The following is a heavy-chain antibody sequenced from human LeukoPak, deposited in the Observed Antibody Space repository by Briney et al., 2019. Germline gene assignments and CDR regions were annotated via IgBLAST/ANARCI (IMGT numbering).Heavy chain of an antibody. D-gene: IGHD4-17*01. J-gene: IGHJ4*02. Sequence: TGGSLRLSCAASGFTFSSYAMSWVRQAPGKGLEWVSAISGSGGSTYYADSVKGRFTISRDNSKNTLYLQMNSLRAEDTAIYYCAKTLHYGHFGKFDSWGQGTLVTVSS. V-gene: IGHV3-23*01. CDR3: AKTLHYGHFGKFDS. CDR2: ISGSGGST. CDR1: GFTFSSYA.